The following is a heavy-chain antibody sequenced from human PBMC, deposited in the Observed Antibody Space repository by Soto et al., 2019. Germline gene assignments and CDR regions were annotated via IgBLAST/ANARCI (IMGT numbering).Heavy chain of an antibody. CDR1: GGSISSYY. D-gene: IGHD2-8*01. V-gene: IGHV4-4*07. CDR2: IYTSGST. Sequence: TSETLSLTCTVSGGSISSYYWSWIRQPAGKGLEWIGRIYTSGSTNYNPSLKSRVTMSVDTSKNQFSLKLSSVTAAGTAVYYCARDQRVYASHYYYYGMDVWGQGTTVTVS. J-gene: IGHJ6*02. CDR3: ARDQRVYASHYYYYGMDV.